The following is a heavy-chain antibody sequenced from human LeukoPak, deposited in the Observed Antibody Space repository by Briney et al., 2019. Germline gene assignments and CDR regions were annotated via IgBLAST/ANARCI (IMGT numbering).Heavy chain of an antibody. CDR3: ARDPNTGYSSGWYEDLTGALLSSSHYFDY. D-gene: IGHD6-19*01. Sequence: PGGSLRLSCAASGFTFSSYSMNWVRQAPGKGLEWVSSISSSSSYIYYADSVKGRFTISRDNAKNSLYLQMNSLRAEDTAVYYCARDPNTGYSSGWYEDLTGALLSSSHYFDYWGQGTLVTVSS. CDR2: ISSSSSYI. J-gene: IGHJ4*02. CDR1: GFTFSSYS. V-gene: IGHV3-21*01.